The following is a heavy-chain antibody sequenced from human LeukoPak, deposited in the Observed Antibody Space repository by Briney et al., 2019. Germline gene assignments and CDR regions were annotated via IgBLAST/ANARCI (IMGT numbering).Heavy chain of an antibody. V-gene: IGHV4-59*08. CDR1: GASITSYY. Sequence: PSETLSLTCTVSGASITSYYWSWIRQPPGKGLEWIGNIYYSGTTNYNPSLKSRVTISVDMSKSHFSLKLTSVTAADMAVYYCARRHQVTSYSPYAFDIWGLGTMVTVSS. CDR2: IYYSGTT. CDR3: ARRHQVTSYSPYAFDI. D-gene: IGHD2-15*01. J-gene: IGHJ3*02.